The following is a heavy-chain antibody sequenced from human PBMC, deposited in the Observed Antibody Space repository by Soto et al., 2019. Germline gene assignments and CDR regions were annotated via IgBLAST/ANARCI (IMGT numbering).Heavy chain of an antibody. V-gene: IGHV3-72*01. J-gene: IGHJ4*02. D-gene: IGHD2-21*02. CDR3: ARGSPGVDWRNLDY. CDR1: GFIFSDHY. Sequence: EVQLVESGGGLVQPGGSLRLSCAASGFIFSDHYMDWVRQAPGKGLEWVGRIRNKANSYTTLYSASVKCRFTISRDDSEHSVYLQMNSLKIEDKAESYCARGSPGVDWRNLDYWGQVPLVTVST. CDR2: IRNKANSYTT.